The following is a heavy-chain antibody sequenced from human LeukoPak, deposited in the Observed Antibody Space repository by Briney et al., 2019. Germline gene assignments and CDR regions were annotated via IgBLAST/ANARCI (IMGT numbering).Heavy chain of an antibody. D-gene: IGHD5-18*01. CDR2: IYYSGST. Sequence: PSETLSLTCTVSGGSISSYYWSWIRQPPGKGLEWIGYIYYSGSTNYNPSLKSRVTISVDTSKNQFSLKLSSVTAADTAVYYCARVRSDTATVTYYYYYYMDVWGKGTTVTVSS. CDR1: GGSISSYY. J-gene: IGHJ6*03. CDR3: ARVRSDTATVTYYYYYYMDV. V-gene: IGHV4-59*01.